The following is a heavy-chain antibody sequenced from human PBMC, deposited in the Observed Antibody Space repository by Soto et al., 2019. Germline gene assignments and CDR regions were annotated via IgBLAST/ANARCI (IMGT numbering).Heavy chain of an antibody. CDR3: ARRGSSSVVTAITWAYYYYGMDV. Sequence: ASVKVSCKASGYTFTSYDINWVRQATGQGLEWMGWMNPNSGNTGHAQKFQGRVTMTRNTSISTAYMELSSLRSEDTAAYYCARRGSSSVVTAITWAYYYYGMDVWGQGTTVTVSS. CDR2: MNPNSGNT. CDR1: GYTFTSYD. D-gene: IGHD2-21*02. V-gene: IGHV1-8*01. J-gene: IGHJ6*02.